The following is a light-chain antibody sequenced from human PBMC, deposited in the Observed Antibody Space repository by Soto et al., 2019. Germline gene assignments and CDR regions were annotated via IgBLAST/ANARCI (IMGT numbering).Light chain of an antibody. CDR2: GAS. Sequence: DIQLTQSPSFLSASVGDRVTITCRASQGISSYLGWYQQKPGKAPRLLISGASSLQSGVPSRFSGSGSGTDFTLSINSLQPEDFATYYCQQSYSTPITFGQGTRLEIK. CDR1: QGISSY. J-gene: IGKJ5*01. V-gene: IGKV1-9*01. CDR3: QQSYSTPIT.